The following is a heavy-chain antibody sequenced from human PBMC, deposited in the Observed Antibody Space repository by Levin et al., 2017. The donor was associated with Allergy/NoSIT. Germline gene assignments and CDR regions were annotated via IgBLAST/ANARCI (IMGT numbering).Heavy chain of an antibody. V-gene: IGHV3-7*01. CDR3: ARDCNALGGGDCYSGSLDY. D-gene: IGHD2-21*02. CDR1: GFTFSSYW. J-gene: IGHJ4*02. CDR2: IKQDGSEK. Sequence: GGSLRLSCAASGFTFSSYWMSWVRQAPGKGLEWVANIKQDGSEKYYVDSVKGRFTISRDNAKNSLYLQMNSLRAEDTAVYYCARDCNALGGGDCYSGSLDYWGQGTLVTVSS.